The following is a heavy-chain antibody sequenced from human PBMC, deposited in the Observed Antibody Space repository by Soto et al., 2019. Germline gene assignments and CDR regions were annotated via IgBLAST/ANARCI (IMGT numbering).Heavy chain of an antibody. CDR2: INSDGSST. Sequence: PGGSLRLSCAASGFTFSSYWMHWVRRAPGKGLVWVSRINSDGSSTSYADSVKGRFTISRDNAKNTLYLQMNSLRAEDTAVYYCARGTIFGAGVDPWGQGTLVTVSS. V-gene: IGHV3-74*01. J-gene: IGHJ5*02. D-gene: IGHD3-3*01. CDR1: GFTFSSYW. CDR3: ARGTIFGAGVDP.